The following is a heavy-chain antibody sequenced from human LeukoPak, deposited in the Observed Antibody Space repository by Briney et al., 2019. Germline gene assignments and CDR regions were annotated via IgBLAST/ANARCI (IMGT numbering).Heavy chain of an antibody. J-gene: IGHJ6*03. CDR3: ARHGRSSSSGYYYYYMDV. V-gene: IGHV4-4*07. Sequence: SETLSLTCTVSGGSISSYYWSWIRQPAGKGLEWIGRIYTSGSTNYNPSLKSRVTMSVDTSKNQFSLKLSSVTAADTAVYYCARHGRSSSSGYYYYYMDVWGKGTTVTVSS. CDR1: GGSISSYY. CDR2: IYTSGST. D-gene: IGHD6-6*01.